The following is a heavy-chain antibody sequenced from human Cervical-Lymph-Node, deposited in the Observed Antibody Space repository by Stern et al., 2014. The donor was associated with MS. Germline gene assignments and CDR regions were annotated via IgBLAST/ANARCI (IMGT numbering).Heavy chain of an antibody. CDR1: GGSISRSTYY. D-gene: IGHD5-12*01. CDR2: IYYSGTT. V-gene: IGHV4-39*01. CDR3: ARHDGWLPHY. J-gene: IGHJ4*02. Sequence: QLQLQESGPGLVKPSETLSLTCSVSGGSISRSTYYWGWIRQPPGKGLEWIGSIYYSGTTYYNPSLKSRVTIDTSTNRFSLRLTSVTAADTAVYYCARHDGWLPHYWSQGTLVTVSS.